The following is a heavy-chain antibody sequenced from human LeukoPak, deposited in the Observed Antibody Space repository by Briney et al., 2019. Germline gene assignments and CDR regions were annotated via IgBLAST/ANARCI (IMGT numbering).Heavy chain of an antibody. CDR1: GYSFTAYW. V-gene: IGHV5-51*01. D-gene: IGHD3-16*01. CDR3: ARRLPGGECFDS. J-gene: IGHJ4*02. CDR2: IYPGDSDT. Sequence: GESLKISCQGSGYSFTAYWIGWVRQMPGKGLEWMGIIYPGDSDTRYSPSFQGQVTISADKSIGAAYLQWSSLKASDTAIYYCARRLPGGECFDSWGQGTLVTVSS.